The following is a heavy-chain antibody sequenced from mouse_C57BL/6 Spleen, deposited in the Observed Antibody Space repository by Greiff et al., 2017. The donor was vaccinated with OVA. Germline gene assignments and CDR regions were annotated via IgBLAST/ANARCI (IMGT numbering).Heavy chain of an antibody. CDR1: GYTFTSYW. CDR2: INPSNGGT. D-gene: IGHD1-1*01. CDR3: ARWGGGSSYVRAMDY. V-gene: IGHV1-53*01. Sequence: QVQLQQPGTELVKPGASVKLSCKASGYTFTSYWMHWVKQRPGQGLEWIGNINPSNGGTNYNEKFKSKATLTVDKSSSTAYMQLSSLTSEDSAVYYCARWGGGSSYVRAMDYWGQGTSVTVSS. J-gene: IGHJ4*01.